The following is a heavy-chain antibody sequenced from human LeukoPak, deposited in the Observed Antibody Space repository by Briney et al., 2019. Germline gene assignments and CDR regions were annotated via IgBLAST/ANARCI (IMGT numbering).Heavy chain of an antibody. CDR2: IIPVLGIA. V-gene: IGHV1-69*04. D-gene: IGHD4-17*01. J-gene: IGHJ4*02. Sequence: ASVKVSCKASGGTFSSYAISWVRQAPGQGLEWMGRIIPVLGIANYAQKFQGRVTITADKSTSTAYMELSSLRSEDTAVYYCARGAFESPYDYGDYELEDYFDYWGQGTLVTVSS. CDR3: ARGAFESPYDYGDYELEDYFDY. CDR1: GGTFSSYA.